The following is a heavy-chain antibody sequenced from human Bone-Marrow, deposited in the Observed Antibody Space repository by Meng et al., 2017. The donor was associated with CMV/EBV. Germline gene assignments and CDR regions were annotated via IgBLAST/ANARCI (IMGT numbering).Heavy chain of an antibody. J-gene: IGHJ4*02. CDR1: GFTFGDYA. D-gene: IGHD6-6*01. CDR3: TSLPYSSSRSFDY. Sequence: GESLKISCTASGFTFGDYAMSWVRQAPGKGLEWVGFIRSKAYGGTTEYAASVKGRFTISRDDSKSIAYLQMNSLKTEDTAVYYCTSLPYSSSRSFDYWGQGPLVTVSS. V-gene: IGHV3-49*04. CDR2: IRSKAYGGTT.